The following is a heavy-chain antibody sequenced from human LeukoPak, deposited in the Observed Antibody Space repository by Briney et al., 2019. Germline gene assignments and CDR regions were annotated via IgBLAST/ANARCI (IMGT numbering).Heavy chain of an antibody. CDR2: IYTGGNT. CDR1: GFTVNSNY. CDR3: AKDPLSGYYYGYFDY. D-gene: IGHD3-22*01. J-gene: IGHJ4*02. Sequence: GGSLRLSCAASGFTVNSNYMSWVRQAPGKRLEWVSIIYTGGNTYYADSVKGRFTISRDNSKNTLYLQMNSLRAEDTAVYYCAKDPLSGYYYGYFDYWGQGTLVTVSS. V-gene: IGHV3-66*01.